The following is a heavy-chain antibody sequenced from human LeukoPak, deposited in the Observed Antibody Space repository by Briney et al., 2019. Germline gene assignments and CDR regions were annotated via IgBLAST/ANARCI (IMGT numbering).Heavy chain of an antibody. CDR1: GFTFSSYG. CDR3: AKDGGYYYYDSSGYYLDAFDI. J-gene: IGHJ3*02. V-gene: IGHV3-30*18. Sequence: QAGGSLRLSCAASGFTFSSYGMHWVRQAPGKGLEWVAVISYDGSNKYYADSVKGRFTISRDNSKNTLYLQMNSLRAEDTAVYYCAKDGGYYYYDSSGYYLDAFDIWGQGTMVTVSS. CDR2: ISYDGSNK. D-gene: IGHD3-22*01.